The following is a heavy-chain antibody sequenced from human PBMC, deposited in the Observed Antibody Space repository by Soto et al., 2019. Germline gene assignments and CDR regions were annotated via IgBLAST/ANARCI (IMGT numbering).Heavy chain of an antibody. CDR1: GGSISRGDFS. J-gene: IGHJ4*02. CDR3: ARGKTNYFFDL. D-gene: IGHD3-10*01. Sequence: SETLSLTCVVSGGSISRGDFSWTWIRQPPGKGLEWVGYIYRSGSTYYNPSLKSPVSISLDRSKNQFSLNLTSVTAADTAVYYCARGKTNYFFDLWGQGHLVTVSS. CDR2: IYRSGST. V-gene: IGHV4-30-2*01.